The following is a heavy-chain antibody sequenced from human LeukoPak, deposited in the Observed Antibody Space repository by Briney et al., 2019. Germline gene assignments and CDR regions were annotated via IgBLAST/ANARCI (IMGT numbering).Heavy chain of an antibody. D-gene: IGHD2-15*01. J-gene: IGHJ2*01. CDR1: AFTFSSYW. CDR3: ARGSDCSGGSCYSYWYFDL. V-gene: IGHV3-74*01. CDR2: INSDGSST. Sequence: GGSLRLSCAASAFTFSSYWMRWVRQAPGKGLVWVSRINSDGSSTSYADSAKGRFTISRDNAKNTLYLQMNSLRAEDTAMYYCARGSDCSGGSCYSYWYFDLWGRGTLVTVSS.